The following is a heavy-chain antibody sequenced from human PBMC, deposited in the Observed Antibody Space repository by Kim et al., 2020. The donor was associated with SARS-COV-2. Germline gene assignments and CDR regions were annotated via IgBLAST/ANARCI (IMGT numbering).Heavy chain of an antibody. Sequence: ASVKVSCKASGYTFTSYYMHWVRQAPGQGLEWMGIINPSGGSTSYAQKFQGRVTMTRDTSTSTVYMELSSLRSEDTAVYYCARGGGRYCSSTSCYADKDYYYYYGMDVWGQGTTVTVSS. CDR2: INPSGGST. CDR3: ARGGGRYCSSTSCYADKDYYYYYGMDV. D-gene: IGHD2-2*01. CDR1: GYTFTSYY. J-gene: IGHJ6*02. V-gene: IGHV1-46*01.